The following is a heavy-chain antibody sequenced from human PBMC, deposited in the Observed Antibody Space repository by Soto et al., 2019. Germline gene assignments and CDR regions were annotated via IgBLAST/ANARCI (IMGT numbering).Heavy chain of an antibody. Sequence: SEALSLTCPVYGGSFSGYYWSWVRQPPGKGLEWMGEINHSGSNNYNQFLRRRVPISVHTTKTQFSLKMSSVTDADTAVYDCASVKGDDSSGDYYGDAFDIWGQGTMVTVSS. CDR2: INHSGSN. V-gene: IGHV4-34*01. J-gene: IGHJ3*02. CDR3: ASVKGDDSSGDYYGDAFDI. CDR1: GGSFSGYY. D-gene: IGHD3-22*01.